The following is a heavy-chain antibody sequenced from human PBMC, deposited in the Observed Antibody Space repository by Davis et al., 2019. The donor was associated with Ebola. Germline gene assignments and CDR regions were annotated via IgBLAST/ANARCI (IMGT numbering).Heavy chain of an antibody. D-gene: IGHD6-25*01. V-gene: IGHV3-30*18. Sequence: GGSLRLSCAASGFTFSSYGMHWVRQAPGKGLEWVAVISYDGSNKYYADSVKGRFTISRDNSKNTLYLQMNSLRAEDTAVYYCAKDRLFADDYGMDVWGQGTTVTVSS. CDR2: ISYDGSNK. CDR1: GFTFSSYG. CDR3: AKDRLFADDYGMDV. J-gene: IGHJ6*02.